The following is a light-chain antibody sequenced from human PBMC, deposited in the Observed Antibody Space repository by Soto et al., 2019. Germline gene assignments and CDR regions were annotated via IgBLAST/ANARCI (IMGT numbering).Light chain of an antibody. CDR3: SSYAGNIFYV. J-gene: IGLJ1*01. Sequence: QSALTQPPSASGSPGQSVTISCTGTNNDVGGYNYVSWYQHHPGKAPKLMIYDVNKRPAGVPDRFSGSKSGNTASLTVSGLQAEDEADYYCSSYAGNIFYVFGTGTKVTVL. CDR1: NNDVGGYNY. V-gene: IGLV2-8*01. CDR2: DVN.